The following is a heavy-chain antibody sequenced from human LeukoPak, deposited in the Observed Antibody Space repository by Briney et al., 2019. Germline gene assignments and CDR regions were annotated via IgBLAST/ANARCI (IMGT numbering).Heavy chain of an antibody. D-gene: IGHD6-13*01. CDR2: ISTSSNYI. CDR1: GFTFSTYN. V-gene: IGHV3-21*01. J-gene: IGHJ5*01. CDR3: ARDPLNSSWFDY. Sequence: PGGSLRLSCAASGFTFSTYNMNWVRQAPGKGLEWVSSISTSSNYISYADSVKVRFTISRDNAKNSLYLQMNSLRAEDTAVYYCARDPLNSSWFDYWGQGTLITVSS.